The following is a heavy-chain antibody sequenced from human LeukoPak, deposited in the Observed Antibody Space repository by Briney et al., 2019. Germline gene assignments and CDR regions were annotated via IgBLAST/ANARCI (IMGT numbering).Heavy chain of an antibody. CDR1: GGSISSYY. D-gene: IGHD3-22*01. J-gene: IGHJ4*02. Sequence: SETLSLTCTVSGGSISSYYWSWIRQPPGKGLEWIGYIYYSGSTNHNPSLKSRVTISVDTSKNQFSLKLSSVTAADTAVYYCARDPFKLYDSSGYTDYWGQGTLVTVSS. CDR2: IYYSGST. V-gene: IGHV4-59*12. CDR3: ARDPFKLYDSSGYTDY.